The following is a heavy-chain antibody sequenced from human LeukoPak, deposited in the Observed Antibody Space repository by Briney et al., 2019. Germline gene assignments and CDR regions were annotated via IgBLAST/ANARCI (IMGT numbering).Heavy chain of an antibody. Sequence: ASVKVSCKASGYTFTSYGISWVRQAPGQGLEWMGWISAYNGRTNYAQTLQGRVTMTTDTSTSTGYMELRSLRSDDTAVYYCARDRRYYYDSSGYYYPFDYWGQGTLVTVSS. CDR3: ARDRRYYYDSSGYYYPFDY. J-gene: IGHJ4*02. D-gene: IGHD3-22*01. CDR1: GYTFTSYG. CDR2: ISAYNGRT. V-gene: IGHV1-18*01.